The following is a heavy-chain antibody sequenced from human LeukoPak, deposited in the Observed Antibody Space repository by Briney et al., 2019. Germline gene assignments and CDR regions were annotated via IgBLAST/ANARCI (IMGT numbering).Heavy chain of an antibody. CDR2: IYYSGST. CDR1: GGSFSGYY. CDR3: AREGYSSGWYPDS. J-gene: IGHJ4*02. D-gene: IGHD6-19*01. V-gene: IGHV4-34*11. Sequence: PSETLSLTCAVYGGSFSGYYWSWIRQPPGKGLEWIGRIYYSGSTNYNPSLRSRVTMSVDTSKNQFSLNLSSVTAADTAVYYCAREGYSSGWYPDSWGQGTLVTVSS.